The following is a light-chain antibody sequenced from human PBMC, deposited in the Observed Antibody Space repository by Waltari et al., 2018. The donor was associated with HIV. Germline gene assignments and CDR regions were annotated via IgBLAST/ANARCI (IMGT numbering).Light chain of an antibody. Sequence: QSALTQPASVSGSPGQSITISCTGTSSDVGGYNYVSWYQQHPGKAPKLMVYEVITRPSVFSNRFSGSKSGNTASLTISGLQAEDEADYYCSSYTSSNTLVVFGGGTKLTVL. CDR2: EVI. CDR1: SSDVGGYNY. V-gene: IGLV2-14*01. CDR3: SSYTSSNTLVV. J-gene: IGLJ2*01.